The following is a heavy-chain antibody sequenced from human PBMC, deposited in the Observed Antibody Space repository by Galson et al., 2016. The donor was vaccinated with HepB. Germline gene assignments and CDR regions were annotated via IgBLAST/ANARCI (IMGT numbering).Heavy chain of an antibody. J-gene: IGHJ3*02. CDR3: ARTRRDHTGNLASDVFDI. D-gene: IGHD1-26*01. CDR2: IDWDDDK. CDR1: GFSLSTTGMC. Sequence: PALVKPTQTLTLTCTFSGFSLSTTGMCVSWIRQPPGKALEWLARIDWDDDKYYSTSLKTRLTIFKDTSKNQVVLTVTNMDPMDPATYYCARTRRDHTGNLASDVFDIWGQGTTVTVSS. V-gene: IGHV2-70*11.